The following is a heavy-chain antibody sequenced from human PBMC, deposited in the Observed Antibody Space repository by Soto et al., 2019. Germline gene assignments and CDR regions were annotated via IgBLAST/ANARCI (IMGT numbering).Heavy chain of an antibody. J-gene: IGHJ4*02. CDR2: VSGSGGSA. CDR1: GFTFSSYA. Sequence: EVQLLESGGGLVQPGGSLRLSCAVSGFTFSSYAMSWVRQAPGKGLEWVSAVSGSGGSAYYAESVKGRFTISRDNSKNTLYLQMNSLRADDTAVYYCARDVSSRDGVNDYWGQGTLVTVSS. D-gene: IGHD3-16*01. CDR3: ARDVSSRDGVNDY. V-gene: IGHV3-23*01.